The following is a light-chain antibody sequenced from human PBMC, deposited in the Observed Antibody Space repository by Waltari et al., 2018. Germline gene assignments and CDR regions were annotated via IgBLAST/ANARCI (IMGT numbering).Light chain of an antibody. Sequence: QSALTQPASVSGSPGPSITISCTGSSSDVGGDDSAAWYEDHPGQAPKVIIYDVNKRPSGVSDRFSGSKSGNTASLTISGLQAEDEATFYCSSQSTKNGVIFGGGTKVTVL. CDR2: DVN. CDR3: SSQSTKNGVI. V-gene: IGLV2-14*03. CDR1: SSDVGGDDS. J-gene: IGLJ2*01.